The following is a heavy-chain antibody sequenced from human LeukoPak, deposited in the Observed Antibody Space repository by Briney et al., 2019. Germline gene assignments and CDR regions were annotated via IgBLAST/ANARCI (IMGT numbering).Heavy chain of an antibody. Sequence: SETLSLTCTVSGGSISSGDYYWSWIRQPPGKGLERIGYIYYSGSTYYNPSLKSRVTISVDTSKNQFSLKLSSVTAADTAVYYCARMGSGSYRHYFDYWGQGTLVTVSS. D-gene: IGHD1-26*01. J-gene: IGHJ4*02. CDR1: GGSISSGDYY. CDR3: ARMGSGSYRHYFDY. CDR2: IYYSGST. V-gene: IGHV4-30-4*08.